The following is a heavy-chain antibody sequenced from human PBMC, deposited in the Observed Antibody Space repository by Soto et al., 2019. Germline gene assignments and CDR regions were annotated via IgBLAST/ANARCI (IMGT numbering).Heavy chain of an antibody. CDR1: GFTFDDYA. D-gene: IGHD4-17*01. Sequence: GGSLRLSCAASGFTFDDYAMHWVRQAPGKGLEWVSGISWNSGSIGYADSVKGRFTISRDNAKNSLYLQMNSLRAEDTALYYCAKDHDYGDYVVYFQHWGQGTLVTVSS. J-gene: IGHJ1*01. CDR3: AKDHDYGDYVVYFQH. V-gene: IGHV3-9*01. CDR2: ISWNSGSI.